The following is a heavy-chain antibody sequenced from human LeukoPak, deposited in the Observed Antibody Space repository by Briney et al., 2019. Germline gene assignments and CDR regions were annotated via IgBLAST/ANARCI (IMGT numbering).Heavy chain of an antibody. CDR1: GYTFTSYY. V-gene: IGHV1-46*01. J-gene: IGHJ6*02. D-gene: IGHD4-17*01. CDR2: INPSGGST. Sequence: ASVKVSCKASGYTFTSYYMHWVRQAPGQGLEGMGIINPSGGSTSYAQKLQGRVTMTRDTSTSTVYMELSSLRSEDTAVYYCARDLVTTGGMDVWGQGTTVTVSS. CDR3: ARDLVTTGGMDV.